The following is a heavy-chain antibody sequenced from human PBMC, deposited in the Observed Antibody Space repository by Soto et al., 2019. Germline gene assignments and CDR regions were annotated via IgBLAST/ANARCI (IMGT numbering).Heavy chain of an antibody. D-gene: IGHD3-22*01. Sequence: QLQLQESGPGLVKPSETLSLTCTVSGGSIISSSYYWGWIRQPPGKGLERIGSIYSSGSTYYNPSLKSRVTISVDTSKNQFSLKLSSVTAADTAVHYCATPVSSGYQAFEVWGQGTMVTVSS. CDR2: IYSSGST. CDR1: GGSIISSSYY. J-gene: IGHJ3*01. V-gene: IGHV4-39*01. CDR3: ATPVSSGYQAFEV.